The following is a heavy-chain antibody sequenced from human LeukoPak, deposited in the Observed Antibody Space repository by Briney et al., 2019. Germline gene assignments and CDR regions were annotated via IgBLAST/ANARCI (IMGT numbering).Heavy chain of an antibody. CDR3: AREWFGEFDY. CDR1: GGSISSSSYY. V-gene: IGHV4-39*02. Sequence: SETLSLTCTVSGGSISSSSYYWGWIRQPPGKGLGWIGNIYYSGNTYYNPSLQSRVTISEDTSKNHFSLKLSSVTAADTAVYYCAREWFGEFDYWGQGTLVTVSS. D-gene: IGHD3-10*01. J-gene: IGHJ4*02. CDR2: IYYSGNT.